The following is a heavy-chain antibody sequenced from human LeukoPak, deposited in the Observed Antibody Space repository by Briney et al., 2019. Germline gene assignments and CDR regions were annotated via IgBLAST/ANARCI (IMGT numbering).Heavy chain of an antibody. V-gene: IGHV3-30*02. CDR3: ARVGGRDYYGSGSYYMDV. CDR1: GFTFSSYG. Sequence: GGSLRLSCAASGFTFSSYGMHWVRQAPGKGLEWVAFIRYDGSNKYYADSVKGRFTISRDNSKNTLYLQMNSLRAEDTAVYYCARVGGRDYYGSGSYYMDVWGKGTTVTVSS. CDR2: IRYDGSNK. D-gene: IGHD3-10*01. J-gene: IGHJ6*03.